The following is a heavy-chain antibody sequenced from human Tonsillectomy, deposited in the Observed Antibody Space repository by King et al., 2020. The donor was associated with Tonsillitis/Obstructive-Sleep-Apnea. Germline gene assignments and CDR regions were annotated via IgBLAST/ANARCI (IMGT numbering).Heavy chain of an antibody. CDR1: GYTITSYA. Sequence: QLVQSGSELKKPGASVKVSCKASGYTITSYALNWVRQAPGQGLEWMGWINTNTGNPTYVQDFIGRFVFSWDTSVSTAYLQISRLEVEDTAVYYCARHSNGGYDGYDLDFWGQGTRVTVSS. CDR3: ARHSNGGYDGYDLDF. CDR2: INTNTGNP. J-gene: IGHJ4*02. V-gene: IGHV7-4-1*02. D-gene: IGHD5-12*01.